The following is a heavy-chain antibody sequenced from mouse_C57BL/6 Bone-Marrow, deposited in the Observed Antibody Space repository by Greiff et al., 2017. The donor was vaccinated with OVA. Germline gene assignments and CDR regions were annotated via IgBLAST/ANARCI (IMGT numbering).Heavy chain of an antibody. D-gene: IGHD2-5*01. J-gene: IGHJ4*01. CDR3: TRGYSNYYAMDY. CDR2: IDPETGGT. V-gene: IGHV1-15*01. CDR1: GYTFTDYE. Sequence: VQLQQSGAELVRPGASVTLSCKASGYTFTDYEMHWVKQTPVHGLEWIGAIDPETGGTAYNQKFKGKAILTADKSSSTASMELRSLTSEDYAVYYCTRGYSNYYAMDYWGQGTSVTVSS.